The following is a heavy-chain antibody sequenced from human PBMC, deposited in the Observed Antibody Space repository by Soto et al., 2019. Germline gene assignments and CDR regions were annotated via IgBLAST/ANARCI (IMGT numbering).Heavy chain of an antibody. Sequence: QLHLRASGPGLVKPSETLSLTCTVSGGSITSSSYYWGWIRQPPGKGLEWIGSIYYSGSTYYNPSLKSRGTITVDTSKNQFSLKLSAVTAADTAVYYCATQEVGGSYVYTFDPWGQGTLVTVSS. CDR3: ATQEVGGSYVYTFDP. J-gene: IGHJ5*02. CDR2: IYYSGST. CDR1: GGSITSSSYY. V-gene: IGHV4-39*01. D-gene: IGHD1-26*01.